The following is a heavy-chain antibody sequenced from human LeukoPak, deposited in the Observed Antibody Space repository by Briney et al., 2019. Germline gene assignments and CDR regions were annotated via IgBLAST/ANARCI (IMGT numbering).Heavy chain of an antibody. D-gene: IGHD3-9*01. J-gene: IGHJ4*02. CDR2: INDYTGDT. Sequence: SETLSVTCTVFGGSFTDYFWTWIRHSPGKGLEWIGEINDYTGDTNYNPSLNSRVSISLEKSKNQFSLELRSVTAADTAVYYCARVSTPELRYFDWLSTGAYFDYWGQGTLVTVSS. CDR3: ARVSTPELRYFDWLSTGAYFDY. CDR1: GGSFTDYF. V-gene: IGHV4-34*01.